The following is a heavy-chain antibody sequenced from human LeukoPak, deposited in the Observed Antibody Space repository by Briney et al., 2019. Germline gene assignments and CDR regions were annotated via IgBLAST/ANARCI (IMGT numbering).Heavy chain of an antibody. CDR1: GGSISSGGYY. CDR2: IYYSGST. V-gene: IGHV4-31*03. D-gene: IGHD3-16*01. CDR3: ARDRSGGNYFDY. J-gene: IGHJ4*02. Sequence: SETLSLTCTVSGGSISSGGYYWSWIRQHPGKGLEWIGYIYYSGSTYYNPSLKSRVTISVDTSKNQFSLKLSSVTAADTAVYYCARDRSGGNYFDYWGQGTLVTVSS.